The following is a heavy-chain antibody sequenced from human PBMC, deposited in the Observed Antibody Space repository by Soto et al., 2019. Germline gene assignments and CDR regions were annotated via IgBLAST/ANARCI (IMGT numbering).Heavy chain of an antibody. CDR2: IGGNDGRT. Sequence: PGGSLRLSCAASGFTFSGYAMNWGRQAPGKGLEWDSTIGGNDGRTNYADSVKGRFTTSRDNSNNTLYLQMNSLRAEDTAVFYCAESDCSFISCYVRDYWGQGTLVTVSS. V-gene: IGHV3-23*01. D-gene: IGHD2-21*02. CDR1: GFTFSGYA. CDR3: AESDCSFISCYVRDY. J-gene: IGHJ4*02.